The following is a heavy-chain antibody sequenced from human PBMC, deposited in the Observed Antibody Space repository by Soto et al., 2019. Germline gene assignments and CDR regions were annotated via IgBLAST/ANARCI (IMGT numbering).Heavy chain of an antibody. J-gene: IGHJ3*01. CDR2: ISGSGGTS. CDR3: AKDRAAGLENDAFDV. CDR1: GFPFSSYA. Sequence: PGGSLRLSCVASGFPFSSYAMSWVRQAPGKGLEWVSGISGSGGTSNHADSVKGRFTISRDSSKNTLYLQMNSLKVEDTAVYYCAKDRAAGLENDAFDVWGQGTMVTVSS. V-gene: IGHV3-23*01. D-gene: IGHD6-13*01.